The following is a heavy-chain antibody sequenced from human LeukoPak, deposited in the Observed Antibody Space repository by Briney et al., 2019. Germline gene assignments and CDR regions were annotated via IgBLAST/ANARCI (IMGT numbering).Heavy chain of an antibody. D-gene: IGHD4-11*01. CDR1: GGSISSYY. CDR3: ARYSNYYYYYYYMDV. CDR2: IYTSGST. V-gene: IGHV4-4*09. Sequence: PSETLSLTCTVSGGSISSYYWSWIRQPPGKGLEWIGYIYTSGSTNYNPSPKSRVTISVDTSKNQFSLKLSSVTAADTAVYYCARYSNYYYYYYYMDVWGKGTTVTVSS. J-gene: IGHJ6*03.